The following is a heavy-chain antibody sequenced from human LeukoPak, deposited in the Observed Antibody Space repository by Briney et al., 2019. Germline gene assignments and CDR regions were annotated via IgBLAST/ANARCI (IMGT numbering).Heavy chain of an antibody. CDR1: GGSISSSSYY. Sequence: SETLSLTCTVSGGSISSSSYYWGWIRQPPGKGLEWIGSIYYSGSTYYNPSLKSRVTISVDTSKNQFSLKLSSVTAADTAVYYCARTSGYSSSWYLYYWGQGTLVTVSS. V-gene: IGHV4-39*07. J-gene: IGHJ4*02. CDR2: IYYSGST. D-gene: IGHD6-13*01. CDR3: ARTSGYSSSWYLYY.